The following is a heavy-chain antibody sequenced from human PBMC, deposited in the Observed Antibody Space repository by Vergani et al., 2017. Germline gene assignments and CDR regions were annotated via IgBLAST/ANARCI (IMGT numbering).Heavy chain of an antibody. CDR3: ARGIVPAAP. J-gene: IGHJ3*01. D-gene: IGHD2-2*01. V-gene: IGHV3-33*01. Sequence: VQLVESGGGLVQPGRSLRLSCAASGFTFSSYGMHWVRQAPGKGLEWVAVIWYDGSNKYYADSVKGRFTISRDNSKNTLYLQMNSLRAEDTAVYYCARGIVPAAPWGQGTMVTVSS. CDR2: IWYDGSNK. CDR1: GFTFSSYG.